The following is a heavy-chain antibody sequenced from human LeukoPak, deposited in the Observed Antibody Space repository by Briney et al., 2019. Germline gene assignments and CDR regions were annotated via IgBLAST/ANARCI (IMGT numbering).Heavy chain of an antibody. CDR3: AKVYYYDSSGYPSHLDAFDI. CDR1: GFTFSSYG. J-gene: IGHJ3*02. CDR2: ISKSGAST. D-gene: IGHD3-22*01. Sequence: GGSLRLSCAASGFTFSSYGMSWVRQAPGKGLEWVSAISKSGASTYYVDSVKGRFTISRDNSKNTLYLQMNSLRAEDTAVYYCAKVYYYDSSGYPSHLDAFDIWGQGTMVTVSS. V-gene: IGHV3-23*01.